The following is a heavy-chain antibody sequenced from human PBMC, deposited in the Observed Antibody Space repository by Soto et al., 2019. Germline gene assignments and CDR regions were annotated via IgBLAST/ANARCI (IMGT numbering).Heavy chain of an antibody. V-gene: IGHV4-30-4*01. Sequence: SETLSLTCTVSGGSISSGDYYWSWIRQPPGKGLEWIGYIYYSGSTYYNPSLKSRVTISVDTSKNQFSLKLSSVTAADTAVYYCAIMVRGVVSEYYFDYWGQGTLVTVSS. CDR3: AIMVRGVVSEYYFDY. D-gene: IGHD3-10*01. CDR1: GGSISSGDYY. CDR2: IYYSGST. J-gene: IGHJ4*02.